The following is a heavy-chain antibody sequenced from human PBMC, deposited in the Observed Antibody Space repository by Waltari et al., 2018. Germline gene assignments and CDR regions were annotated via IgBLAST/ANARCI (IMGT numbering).Heavy chain of an antibody. D-gene: IGHD3-10*01. V-gene: IGHV3-30-3*01. CDR2: ISYDGSNK. J-gene: IGHJ5*02. CDR3: ARGPKAHYGSGSFNWFDP. Sequence: QVQLVESGGGVVQPGRSLRLPCAAAGFTFSSYAMHWVRQAPGKGLEWVAVISYDGSNKYYADSVKGRFTISRDNSKNTLYLQMNSLRAEDTAVYYCARGPKAHYGSGSFNWFDPWGQGTLVTVSS. CDR1: GFTFSSYA.